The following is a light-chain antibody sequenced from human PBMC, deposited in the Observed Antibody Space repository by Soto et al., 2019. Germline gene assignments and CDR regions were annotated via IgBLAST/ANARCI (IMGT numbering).Light chain of an antibody. CDR1: QSIGRF. J-gene: IGKJ1*01. CDR2: DAS. Sequence: DIQMTQSPSTLSASVGDRVNITCRASQSIGRFLAWYQHQPGKAPKLLIYDASTLESRVRSRFSDTGSGTEFTFSITSLQRDDFGTYYCQQCYMGWTFGQGTKV. CDR3: QQCYMGWT. V-gene: IGKV1-5*01.